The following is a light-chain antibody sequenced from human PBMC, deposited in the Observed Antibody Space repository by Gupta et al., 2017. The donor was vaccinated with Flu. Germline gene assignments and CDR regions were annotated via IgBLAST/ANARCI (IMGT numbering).Light chain of an antibody. J-gene: IGKJ3*01. Sequence: DIQMTQSPSSLSASVGDRVTITCQASQDISNYLNWYQQKPGKAPKLLIYDASNLETGVPSRFSGSGSGTDFTFTISSLQPEDIATYYCQQYDNLSETFGHGTKVDIK. V-gene: IGKV1-33*01. CDR3: QQYDNLSET. CDR1: QDISNY. CDR2: DAS.